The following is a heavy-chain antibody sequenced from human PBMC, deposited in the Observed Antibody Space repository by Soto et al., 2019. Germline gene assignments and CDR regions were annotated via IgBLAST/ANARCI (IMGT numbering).Heavy chain of an antibody. CDR3: ARDGTAVAGFDY. D-gene: IGHD6-19*01. CDR1: GGTFSSYA. Sequence: SVKVSCKASGGTFSSYAISWVRQAPGQGLEWMGGIIPIFGTANYAQKFQGRVTITADKSTSTGYMELSSLRSEDTAVYYCARDGTAVAGFDYWGQGTLVTVSS. J-gene: IGHJ4*02. V-gene: IGHV1-69*06. CDR2: IIPIFGTA.